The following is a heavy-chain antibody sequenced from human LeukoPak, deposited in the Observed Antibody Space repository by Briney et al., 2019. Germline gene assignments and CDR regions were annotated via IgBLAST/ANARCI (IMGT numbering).Heavy chain of an antibody. CDR1: GFSFDDDT. V-gene: IGHV3-9*01. J-gene: IGHJ6*03. CDR3: AKDPYMDV. Sequence: GGSLRLSCAASGFSFDDDTMHWVRRGPGKGLEWVSGISWNSGTIGYADSVKGRFTISRDNAKDSLYLQMNSLRPEDTALYYCAKDPYMDVWGKGTTVTLSS. CDR2: ISWNSGTI.